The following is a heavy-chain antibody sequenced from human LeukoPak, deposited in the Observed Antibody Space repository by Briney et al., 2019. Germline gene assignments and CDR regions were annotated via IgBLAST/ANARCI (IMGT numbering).Heavy chain of an antibody. CDR1: GYTFTRYY. D-gene: IGHD2-15*01. V-gene: IGHV1-46*01. CDR2: INPSGGST. Sequence: ASVKVSCTASGYTFTRYYMHWVRQAPGQGLEWMGIINPSGGSTSYAQKFQGRVTMTRDMSTSTVYMELSSLRSEDTAVYYCARDADCSGGSCYSYNWFDPWGQGTLVTVSS. J-gene: IGHJ5*02. CDR3: ARDADCSGGSCYSYNWFDP.